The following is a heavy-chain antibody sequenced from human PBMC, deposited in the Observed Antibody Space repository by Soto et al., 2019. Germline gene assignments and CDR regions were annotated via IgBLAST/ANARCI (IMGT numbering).Heavy chain of an antibody. Sequence: AGGSLRLSCAVSGLTFSSHVMNWVRQAPGKGLEWVSVISPGADSTYYADSVKGRFAISRDNSKNTLFLQMNSLTADDTAVYYCAKGTIRGPGGLDYWGQGTLVTVS. CDR3: AKGTIRGPGGLDY. D-gene: IGHD3-10*01. J-gene: IGHJ4*02. CDR1: GLTFSSHV. V-gene: IGHV3-23*01. CDR2: ISPGADST.